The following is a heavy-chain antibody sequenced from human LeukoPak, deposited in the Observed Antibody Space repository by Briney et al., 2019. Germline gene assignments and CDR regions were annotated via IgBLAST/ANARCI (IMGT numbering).Heavy chain of an antibody. CDR1: GFTFSSYG. D-gene: IGHD3-16*02. CDR2: IWYDGSNK. CDR3: AKDQMITFGGVIDHLIDI. Sequence: PGGSLRLSCAASGFTFSSYGMHWVRQAPGKGLEWVAVIWYDGSNKYYADSVKGRFTISRDNSKNTPYLQMNSLRAEDTAVYYCAKDQMITFGGVIDHLIDIWGQGTMVTVSS. V-gene: IGHV3-33*06. J-gene: IGHJ3*02.